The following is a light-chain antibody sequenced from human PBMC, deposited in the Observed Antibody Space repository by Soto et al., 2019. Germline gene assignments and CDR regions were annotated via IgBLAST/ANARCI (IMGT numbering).Light chain of an antibody. J-gene: IGKJ1*01. CDR3: QQSHDYSWT. CDR1: QSISIW. Sequence: DIHMTQSPSTLSASVGDRVTITCRASQSISIWLAWYQQKPGRAPNLLIYGTSSLESGVPSRFSGSGSGTEFTLTISSLQPDDFETYYCQQSHDYSWTFGQGTKVEIK. V-gene: IGKV1-5*03. CDR2: GTS.